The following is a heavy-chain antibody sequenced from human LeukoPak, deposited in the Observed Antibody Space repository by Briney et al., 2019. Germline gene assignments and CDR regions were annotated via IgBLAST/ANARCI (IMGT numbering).Heavy chain of an antibody. Sequence: GGSVRLSCAASGFTVSSNYMSWVRQAPGKGLEWVSVIYSGGSTYYADSVKGRFTISRDNSKNTLYLQMNSLRAEDTAVYYCARGVGPVVSSGYYLAPYYYYYMDVWGKGTTVTVSS. D-gene: IGHD3-22*01. CDR2: IYSGGST. V-gene: IGHV3-66*01. CDR3: ARGVGPVVSSGYYLAPYYYYYMDV. CDR1: GFTVSSNY. J-gene: IGHJ6*03.